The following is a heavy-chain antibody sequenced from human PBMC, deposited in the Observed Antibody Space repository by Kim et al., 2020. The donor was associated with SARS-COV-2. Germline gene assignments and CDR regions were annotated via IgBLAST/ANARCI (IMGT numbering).Heavy chain of an antibody. CDR2: IYYSGST. CDR3: ARSDGGAGTPKMGYYYYGMDV. D-gene: IGHD6-19*01. Sequence: SETLSLTCTVSGGSISSYYWSWIRQPPGKGLEWIGYIYYSGSTNYNPSLKSRVTISVDTSKNQFSLKLSSVTAADTAVYYCARSDGGAGTPKMGYYYYGMDVWGQGTTVTVSS. V-gene: IGHV4-59*08. CDR1: GGSISSYY. J-gene: IGHJ6*02.